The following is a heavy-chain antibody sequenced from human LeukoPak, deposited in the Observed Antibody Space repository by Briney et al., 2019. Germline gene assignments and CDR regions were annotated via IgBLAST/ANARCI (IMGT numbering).Heavy chain of an antibody. D-gene: IGHD3-9*01. J-gene: IGHJ6*02. CDR3: ASARPILTGLPYGMDV. V-gene: IGHV3-74*01. Sequence: PGGSLRLSCAASGXTLSSYWMHWVRQAPGKGLVWVSRINGDGRITTYADSVKGRFTTSRDTAKNTLYLQMNSLRAEDTAVYYCASARPILTGLPYGMDVWGQGITVTVSS. CDR1: GXTLSSYW. CDR2: INGDGRIT.